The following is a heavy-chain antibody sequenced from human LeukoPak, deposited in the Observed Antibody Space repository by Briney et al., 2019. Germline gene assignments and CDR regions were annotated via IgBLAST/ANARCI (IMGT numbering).Heavy chain of an antibody. CDR1: GFTFSSYA. D-gene: IGHD6-6*01. Sequence: GGSLRLSCAASGFTFSSYAMHWVRQAPGKGLEWVAVISYDGSNKYYADSVKGRFTISRDNSKNTLYLQMNSLRAEDTAVYYCAKEGVAARVSPELLVRWFDPWGQGTLVTVSS. J-gene: IGHJ5*02. V-gene: IGHV3-30*04. CDR2: ISYDGSNK. CDR3: AKEGVAARVSPELLVRWFDP.